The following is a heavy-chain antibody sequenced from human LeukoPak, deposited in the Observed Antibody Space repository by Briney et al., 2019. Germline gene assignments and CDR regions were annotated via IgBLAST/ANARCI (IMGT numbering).Heavy chain of an antibody. Sequence: SETLSLTCSVSGNSISSGSYWGWIRQPPGKGLEWIGTIYYSGSTYQNPSLKSRVITSVDMSKNQFSLKLNSVTAADTAVYYCARGVLVWFGRHRNWYFDLWGRGTLVTVSS. V-gene: IGHV4-38-2*02. D-gene: IGHD3-10*01. CDR2: IYYSGST. CDR1: GNSISSGSY. CDR3: ARGVLVWFGRHRNWYFDL. J-gene: IGHJ2*01.